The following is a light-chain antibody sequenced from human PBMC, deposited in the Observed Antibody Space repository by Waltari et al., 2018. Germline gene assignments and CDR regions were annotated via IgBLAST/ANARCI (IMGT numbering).Light chain of an antibody. CDR2: GNS. V-gene: IGLV1-40*01. J-gene: IGLJ2*01. CDR3: QSYDSSLSGSV. CDR1: SSNIGAGYD. Sequence: QSVLTQPPSVSGAPGQRVTISCTGSSSNIGAGYDVHWYQQLPRTAPKPLIYGNSNRPSGVPDRFSGSKSGTSASLAIAGLQTEDEADYYCQSYDSSLSGSVFGGGTKLTVL.